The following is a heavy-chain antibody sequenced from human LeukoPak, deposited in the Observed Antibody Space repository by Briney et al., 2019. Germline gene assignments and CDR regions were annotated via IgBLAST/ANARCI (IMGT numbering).Heavy chain of an antibody. CDR2: IYYSGST. J-gene: IGHJ4*02. Sequence: SETLSLTCTFSGGSISSYYWSWIRQPPGKGLEWIGYIYYSGSTNYNPSLKSRGTISVDTSKNQFSLKLSSVTAADTAVYYCARREPRVRQWLDNWGQGTLVTVSS. CDR1: GGSISSYY. V-gene: IGHV4-59*08. D-gene: IGHD6-19*01. CDR3: ARREPRVRQWLDN.